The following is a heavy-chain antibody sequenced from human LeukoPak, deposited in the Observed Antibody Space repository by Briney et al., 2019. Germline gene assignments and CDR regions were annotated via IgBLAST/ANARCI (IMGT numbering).Heavy chain of an antibody. V-gene: IGHV3-21*01. CDR3: TRAVESGGIVVAYYFDY. Sequence: GGSLRLSCAASGFTFSSYTMNWVRQAPGKGLEWVSSISSSSSYIFYTDSVKGRFTISRDNAKNSLYLQMNSLRAEDTAVYYCTRAVESGGIVVAYYFDYWGQGTLVTVSS. D-gene: IGHD2-2*01. CDR1: GFTFSSYT. CDR2: ISSSSSYI. J-gene: IGHJ4*02.